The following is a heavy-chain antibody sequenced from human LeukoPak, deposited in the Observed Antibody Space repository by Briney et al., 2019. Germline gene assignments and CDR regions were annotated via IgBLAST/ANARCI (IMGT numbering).Heavy chain of an antibody. D-gene: IGHD3-10*01. CDR3: ARDSYGSGSYRFDY. Sequence: PGRSLRLSCAASGFTFSSYAMHWVRQAPGKGLEWVAVISYDGSNKYYADSVKGRFTISRDNSKNTLYLQMNSLRAEDTAVYYCARDSYGSGSYRFDYWGQGTLVTVSS. J-gene: IGHJ4*02. CDR1: GFTFSSYA. CDR2: ISYDGSNK. V-gene: IGHV3-30*04.